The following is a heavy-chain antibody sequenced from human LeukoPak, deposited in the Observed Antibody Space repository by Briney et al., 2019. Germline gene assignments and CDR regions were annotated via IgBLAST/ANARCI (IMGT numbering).Heavy chain of an antibody. Sequence: PSETLSLTCAVYGGSFSGYYWSWIRQPPGKGLEWIGEINHSGSTNYNPSLKSRVTISVDTSKNQFSLKLSSVTAADTAVYHCARLAVAGRIIDYWGQGTLVTVSS. CDR3: ARLAVAGRIIDY. V-gene: IGHV4-34*01. D-gene: IGHD6-19*01. CDR2: INHSGST. J-gene: IGHJ4*02. CDR1: GGSFSGYY.